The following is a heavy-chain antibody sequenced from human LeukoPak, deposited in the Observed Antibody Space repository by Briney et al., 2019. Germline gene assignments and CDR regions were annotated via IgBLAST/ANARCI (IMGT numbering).Heavy chain of an antibody. V-gene: IGHV4-31*03. D-gene: IGHD3-22*01. CDR1: GGSISSGGYY. CDR3: AGGSDSSGYYYDY. Sequence: SETLSLTCTVSGGSISSGGYYWSWIRQHPGTGLEWIGYIYYSGSTYYNPSLKSRVTISVDTSKNQFSLKLSSVTAADTAVYYCAGGSDSSGYYYDYWGQGTLVTVSS. CDR2: IYYSGST. J-gene: IGHJ4*02.